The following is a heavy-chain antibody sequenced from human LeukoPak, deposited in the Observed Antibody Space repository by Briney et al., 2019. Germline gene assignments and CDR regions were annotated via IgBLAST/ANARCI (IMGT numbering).Heavy chain of an antibody. CDR1: GFTFSSYG. J-gene: IGHJ4*02. Sequence: GGSLRLSRAASGFTFSSYGMHWVRQAPGKGLEWVAVIWYDGSNKYYADSVKGRFTISRDNSKNTLYLQMNSLRAEDTAVYYCAREYYDSSGYYFDYWGQGTLVTVSS. CDR3: AREYYDSSGYYFDY. D-gene: IGHD3-22*01. CDR2: IWYDGSNK. V-gene: IGHV3-33*01.